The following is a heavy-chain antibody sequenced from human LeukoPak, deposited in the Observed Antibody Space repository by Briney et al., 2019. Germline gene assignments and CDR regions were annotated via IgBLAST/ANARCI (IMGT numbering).Heavy chain of an antibody. CDR3: VRDHYYSFDY. CDR1: GFTFSSYS. Sequence: GGSLRLSCAASGFTFSSYSMNWVRQAPGKGLEWISYISSSSSDIYYADSVKGRSTISRDNAKNSLYLQMNSLRDEDTAVYYCVRDHYYSFDYWGQGTLVTVSS. V-gene: IGHV3-48*02. D-gene: IGHD2/OR15-2a*01. CDR2: ISSSSSDI. J-gene: IGHJ4*02.